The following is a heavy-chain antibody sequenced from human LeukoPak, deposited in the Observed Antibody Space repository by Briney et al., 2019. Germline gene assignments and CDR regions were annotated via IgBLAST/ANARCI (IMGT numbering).Heavy chain of an antibody. V-gene: IGHV1-18*01. J-gene: IGHJ4*02. CDR1: GYTFTSYG. CDR3: AREPTSGSCYFDY. CDR2: TDPNSGNI. D-gene: IGHD1-26*01. Sequence: GASVKVSCKASGYTFTSYGISWVRQAPGQGLEWMGMTDPNSGNINYPKRFQGRVTVTRDTSTSTVCMELSGLTSEDTAVYYCAREPTSGSCYFDYWGQGTLVTVSS.